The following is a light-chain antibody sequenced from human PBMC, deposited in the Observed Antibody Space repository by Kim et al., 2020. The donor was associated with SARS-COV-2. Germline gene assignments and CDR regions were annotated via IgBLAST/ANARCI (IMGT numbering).Light chain of an antibody. CDR3: QQRGTWPPALT. V-gene: IGKV3-11*01. CDR1: HNVDIN. Sequence: PGERPTRPARARHNVDINLAWYQQAPGQPPRLLIYDAAIRAAGIPDRFSGSGSGTDFTLTIGSLAPEDFAVYYCQQRGTWPPALTFGGGTKVDIK. J-gene: IGKJ4*01. CDR2: DAA.